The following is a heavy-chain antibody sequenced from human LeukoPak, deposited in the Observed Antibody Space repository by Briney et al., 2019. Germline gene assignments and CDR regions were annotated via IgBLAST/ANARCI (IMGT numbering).Heavy chain of an antibody. Sequence: GSLRLSCAASGFTFSSYAMNWVRQAPGKGLEWLSYISYTGSNKYYADSVKGRFTISRDNAKNSLYLQMNSLRAEDTAVYFCARVFVGENFDYWGRGTLVTVSS. CDR1: GFTFSSYA. CDR2: ISYTGSNK. J-gene: IGHJ4*02. D-gene: IGHD1-14*01. CDR3: ARVFVGENFDY. V-gene: IGHV3-48*03.